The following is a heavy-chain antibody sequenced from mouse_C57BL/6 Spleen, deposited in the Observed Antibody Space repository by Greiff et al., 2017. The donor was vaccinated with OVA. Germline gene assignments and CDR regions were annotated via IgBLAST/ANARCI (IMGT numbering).Heavy chain of an antibody. CDR2: IDPSDSYT. D-gene: IGHD6-1*01. V-gene: IGHV1-50*01. CDR3: ARRGSLDY. Sequence: VQLQQPGAELVKPGASVKLSCKASGYTFTSYWMQWVKQRPGQGLEWIGEIDPSDSYTNYNQKFKGKATLTVDTSSSTAYMQLSSLTSEDSAVYYCARRGSLDYWGQGTTLTVSS. CDR1: GYTFTSYW. J-gene: IGHJ2*01.